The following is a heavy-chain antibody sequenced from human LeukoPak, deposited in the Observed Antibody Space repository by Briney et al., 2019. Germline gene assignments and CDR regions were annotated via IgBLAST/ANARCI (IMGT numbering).Heavy chain of an antibody. CDR3: ARWSNWVFDY. J-gene: IGHJ4*02. CDR2: IYSIGST. CDR1: GGSFSGYY. Sequence: SETLSLTCAVYGGSFSGYYWSWIRQPPGKGLEWIGYIYSIGSTNYNPSLKSRVTISVDTSKNHFSLKLSSVTAADTAVYYCARWSNWVFDYWGQGTLVTVSS. V-gene: IGHV4-59*01. D-gene: IGHD1-1*01.